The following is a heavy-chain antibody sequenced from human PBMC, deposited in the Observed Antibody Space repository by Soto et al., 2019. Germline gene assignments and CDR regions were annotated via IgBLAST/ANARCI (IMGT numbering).Heavy chain of an antibody. CDR1: GFTFSSYG. J-gene: IGHJ6*02. Sequence: GFTFSSYGMHWVRQAPGKGLEWVAVISYDGSNKYYADSVKGRFTISRDNSKNTLYLQMNSLRAEDTAVYYCAKEYSPGYSSGWYYYYYGMDVWGQGATVTVSS. D-gene: IGHD6-19*01. CDR3: AKEYSPGYSSGWYYYYYGMDV. V-gene: IGHV3-30*18. CDR2: ISYDGSNK.